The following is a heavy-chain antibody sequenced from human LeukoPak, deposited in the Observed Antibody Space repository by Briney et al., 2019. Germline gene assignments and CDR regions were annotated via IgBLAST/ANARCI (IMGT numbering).Heavy chain of an antibody. J-gene: IGHJ5*02. Sequence: ASVKASCKASGYTFTGYYMHWVRQAPGQGLEWMGIINPSGGSTSYAQKFQGRVTMTRDMSTSTVYMELSSLRSEDTAVYYCARAPHTWWGDDNWFDPWGQGTLVTISS. V-gene: IGHV1-46*01. CDR3: ARAPHTWWGDDNWFDP. D-gene: IGHD2-15*01. CDR2: INPSGGST. CDR1: GYTFTGYY.